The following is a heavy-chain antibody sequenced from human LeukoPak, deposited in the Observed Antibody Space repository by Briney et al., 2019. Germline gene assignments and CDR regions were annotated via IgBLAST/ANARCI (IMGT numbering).Heavy chain of an antibody. CDR2: FHYTAGS. CDR1: GGSIISNGHY. Sequence: PSETLSLTCTVSGGSIISNGHYWGWIRQPPGKGLEWIASFHYTAGSYYNPSLESRVTISVDTSKNQFSLELSSVTAADTAVYYCARVRYDSSGYFFDYWGQGTLVTVSS. D-gene: IGHD3-22*01. CDR3: ARVRYDSSGYFFDY. J-gene: IGHJ4*02. V-gene: IGHV4-39*02.